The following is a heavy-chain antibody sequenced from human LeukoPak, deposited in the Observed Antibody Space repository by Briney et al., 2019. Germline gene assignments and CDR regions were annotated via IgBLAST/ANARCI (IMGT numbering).Heavy chain of an antibody. CDR1: GFTFSNAW. CDR3: ARDGFGTGSN. V-gene: IGHV3-7*03. Sequence: GGSLRLSCAASGFTFSNAWMNWVRQAPGKGLDWVANIKQDGSEKNYVDSVKGRFIISRDNAKNPLYLQMNTLRADDTAVYYCARDGFGTGSNWGQGTLVTVSS. D-gene: IGHD3-16*01. J-gene: IGHJ4*02. CDR2: IKQDGSEK.